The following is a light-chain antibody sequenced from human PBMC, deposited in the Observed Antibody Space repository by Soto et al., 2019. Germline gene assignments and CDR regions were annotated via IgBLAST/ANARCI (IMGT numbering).Light chain of an antibody. CDR2: DVT. CDR1: SSDIGTYNF. J-gene: IGLJ3*02. CDR3: CSYAVANTLV. V-gene: IGLV2-11*01. Sequence: QSALTQPRSVSGSPGQSVTFSCIGTSSDIGTYNFVSWYQQNPGKAPKLLIDDVTKRPSGVPDRFSGSKSGNTASLTISGLQSEDEADYYCCSYAVANTLVFGGGTKLTVL.